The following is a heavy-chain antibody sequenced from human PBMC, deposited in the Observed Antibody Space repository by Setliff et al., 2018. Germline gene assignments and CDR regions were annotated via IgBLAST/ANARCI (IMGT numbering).Heavy chain of an antibody. CDR3: ARDVFPYHYEGAFDI. D-gene: IGHD3-22*01. V-gene: IGHV1-46*01. J-gene: IGHJ3*02. CDR1: GYTFTSHY. Sequence: TSVKVSCKASGYTFTSHYMHWVRQAPGLGLEWMGTINPSSGRTSYAQKFQGRVTMTRDTSTSTVYMDMSSLRSEDTAVYYCARDVFPYHYEGAFDIWGQGTMVTVSS. CDR2: INPSSGRT.